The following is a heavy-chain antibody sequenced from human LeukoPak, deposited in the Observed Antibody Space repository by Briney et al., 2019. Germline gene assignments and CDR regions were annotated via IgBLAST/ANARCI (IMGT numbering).Heavy chain of an antibody. CDR2: INHSGST. D-gene: IGHD2-2*02. V-gene: IGHV4-34*01. J-gene: IGHJ5*02. Sequence: SETLSLTCAVYGGSFSGYYWSWIRQPPGKGLEWIGEINHSGSTNYNPSLKSRVTISVDTSKNQFSLKLSSVTAADTAVYYCAVGYDCSSTSCYTEYNWFGPWGQGTLVTVSS. CDR1: GGSFSGYY. CDR3: AVGYDCSSTSCYTEYNWFGP.